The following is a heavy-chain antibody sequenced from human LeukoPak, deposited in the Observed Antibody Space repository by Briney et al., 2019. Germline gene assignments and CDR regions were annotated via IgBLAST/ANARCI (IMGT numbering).Heavy chain of an antibody. CDR3: AKRDIVARGYFDY. Sequence: QPGGSLRLSCAASGFTLSSYAMSWVRPAPGKGLEWVSAISGSGGSTYYADSVKGRFTISRDNSKNTLYLQMNSLRAEDTAVYYCAKRDIVARGYFDYWGQGTLVTVSS. CDR1: GFTLSSYA. CDR2: ISGSGGST. J-gene: IGHJ4*02. D-gene: IGHD5-12*01. V-gene: IGHV3-23*01.